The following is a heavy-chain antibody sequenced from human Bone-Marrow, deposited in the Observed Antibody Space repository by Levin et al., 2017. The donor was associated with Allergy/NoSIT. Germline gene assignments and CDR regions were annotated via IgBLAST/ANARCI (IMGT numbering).Heavy chain of an antibody. CDR3: ARDQTSDCSTTSCPRTPFDY. J-gene: IGHJ4*02. V-gene: IGHV3-7*04. D-gene: IGHD2-2*01. CDR1: GFTFSSYW. CDR2: IKQDGSEK. Sequence: GESLKISCAASGFTFSSYWMSWVRQAPGKGLEWVANIKQDGSEKYYVDSVKGRFTISRDNAKNSLYLQMNSLRAEDTAVYYCARDQTSDCSTTSCPRTPFDYWGQGTLVTVSS.